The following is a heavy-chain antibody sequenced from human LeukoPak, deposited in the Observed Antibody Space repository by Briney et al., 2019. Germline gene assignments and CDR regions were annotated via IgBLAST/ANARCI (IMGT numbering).Heavy chain of an antibody. CDR2: ISYDGSNK. D-gene: IGHD3-22*01. CDR1: GFTFSSYG. V-gene: IGHV3-30*18. J-gene: IGHJ4*02. CDR3: AKATYYYDSSGYYGPFDY. Sequence: GGSLRLSCAASGFTFSSYGMHWVRQAPGKGLEWVGVISYDGSNKYYADSVKGRFTISSDNSNNTLYLQMNSLGAENTAVYYCAKATYYYDSSGYYGPFDYWGQGTLVTVSS.